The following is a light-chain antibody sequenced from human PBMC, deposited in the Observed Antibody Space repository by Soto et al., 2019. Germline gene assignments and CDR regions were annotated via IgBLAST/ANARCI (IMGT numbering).Light chain of an antibody. J-gene: IGKJ5*01. CDR1: QDVTTN. CDR2: DIS. CDR3: QQYNNWPFT. V-gene: IGKV3-15*01. Sequence: EIRMTWFPAGLCAPPGRGATLCCRAVQDVTTNFAWYQLKRGQRPRPLIYDISTRATGVPDRFSGSGSGTEFTLTISGLQSEDFALYFCQQYNNWPFTFGQGTRLEIK.